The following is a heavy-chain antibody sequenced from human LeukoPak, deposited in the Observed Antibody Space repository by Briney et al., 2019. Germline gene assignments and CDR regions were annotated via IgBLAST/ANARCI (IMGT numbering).Heavy chain of an antibody. V-gene: IGHV4-39*07. Sequence: SETLSLTCTVAGGSITNNNFYWGWIRQPPGKGLEWIGGIYYTGFNASYPSLKSRVIVSIDTSKNQFSLKLTSVTAADTAVYYGASLPRGNHYGSGRDEARDDWVQGTLVTVSS. CDR1: GGSITNNNFY. CDR3: ASLPRGNHYGSGRDEARDD. CDR2: IYYTGFN. D-gene: IGHD3-10*01. J-gene: IGHJ4*02.